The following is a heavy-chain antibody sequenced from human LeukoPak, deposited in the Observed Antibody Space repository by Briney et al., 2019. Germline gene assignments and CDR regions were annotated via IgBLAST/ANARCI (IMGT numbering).Heavy chain of an antibody. D-gene: IGHD6-19*01. CDR2: ISYSGST. CDR3: ARPYTSDWYSVFDI. J-gene: IGHJ3*02. CDR1: GGSISNYY. Sequence: SETLSLTCTVSGGSISNYYWSWIRQSPGKGLEWIGYISYSGSTNYNPSLQSRVTISINTSKNQFSLKLSSVAAGDTAIYYCARPYTSDWYSVFDIWSQGTMVTVSS. V-gene: IGHV4-59*08.